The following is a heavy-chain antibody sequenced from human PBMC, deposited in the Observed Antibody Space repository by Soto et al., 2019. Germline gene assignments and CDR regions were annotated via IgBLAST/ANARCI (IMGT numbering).Heavy chain of an antibody. J-gene: IGHJ5*02. Sequence: QVQLQESGPGLVKPSQTLSLTCTVSGGSISSGGYYWSWIRQHPGKGLEWIGYIYYSGSTYYNPSLKSRVTITGDTSKNQFSLKLSSVTAADTAVYYCAREEGGGYDHRWFDPWGQGTLVTVSS. D-gene: IGHD5-12*01. V-gene: IGHV4-31*03. CDR3: AREEGGGYDHRWFDP. CDR2: IYYSGST. CDR1: GGSISSGGYY.